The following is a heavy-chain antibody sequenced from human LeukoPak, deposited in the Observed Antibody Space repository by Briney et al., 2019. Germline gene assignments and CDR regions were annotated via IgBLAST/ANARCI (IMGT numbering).Heavy chain of an antibody. Sequence: AVKVSCKASGGTFSSYAISWVRQAPGQGLEWMGRIIPIFGTANYAQKFQGRVTITADKSTSTAYMELSSLRSEDTAVYYCARTLITSGSYDYWGQGTLVTVSS. V-gene: IGHV1-69*06. D-gene: IGHD1-14*01. CDR3: ARTLITSGSYDY. CDR2: IIPIFGTA. CDR1: GGTFSSYA. J-gene: IGHJ4*02.